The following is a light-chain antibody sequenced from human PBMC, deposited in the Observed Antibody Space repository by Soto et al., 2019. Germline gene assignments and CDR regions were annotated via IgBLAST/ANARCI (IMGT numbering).Light chain of an antibody. J-gene: IGKJ1*01. V-gene: IGKV3-15*01. CDR3: QQYNDWPRT. CDR2: YAS. CDR1: QSIGSN. Sequence: EIVMTQSPATLSVSPGERATLSCRASQSIGSNLAWYQQKPGQAPRLLIYYASTRATGIPAKFSGSGSGTEFSLTISSLQSVDSAVYYCQQYNDWPRTFGQGTKVEIK.